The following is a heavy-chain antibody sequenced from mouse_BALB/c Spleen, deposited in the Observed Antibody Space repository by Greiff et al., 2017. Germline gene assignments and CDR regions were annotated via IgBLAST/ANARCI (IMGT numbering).Heavy chain of an antibody. CDR3: ASTTVPRSFYYAMDY. D-gene: IGHD1-1*01. V-gene: IGHV1-80*01. Sequence: VQLQQSGAELVRPGSSVKISCKASGYAFSSYWMNWVKQRPGQGLEWIGQIYPGDGDTNYNGKFKGKATLTADKSSSTAYMQLSSLTSVDSAVYFCASTTVPRSFYYAMDYWGQGTSVTVSS. J-gene: IGHJ4*01. CDR1: GYAFSSYW. CDR2: IYPGDGDT.